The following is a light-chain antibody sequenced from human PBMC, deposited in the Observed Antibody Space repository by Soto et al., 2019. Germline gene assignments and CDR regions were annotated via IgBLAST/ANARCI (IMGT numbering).Light chain of an antibody. CDR2: EAS. Sequence: EIVLTQSPTTLSLSPGEGATLSCRASQRLLSSYLVWYQQRPGQAPRLLIYEASTRAPGIPDRFSGSGSGTDFILTISRVEPEDCAVYYCQQFGRSVTFGGGTKVEI. CDR3: QQFGRSVT. V-gene: IGKV3-20*01. J-gene: IGKJ4*01. CDR1: QRLLSSY.